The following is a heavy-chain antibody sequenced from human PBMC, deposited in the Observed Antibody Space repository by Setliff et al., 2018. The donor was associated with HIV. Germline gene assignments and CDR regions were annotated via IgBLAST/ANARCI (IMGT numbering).Heavy chain of an antibody. CDR2: IKSKTDGGTT. J-gene: IGHJ4*02. V-gene: IGHV3-15*07. CDR1: GFTFSNAW. Sequence: PGGSLRLSCAASGFTFSNAWMNWVRQAPGKGLEWAGRIKSKTDGGTTDYAAPVKGRFTISRDDSKNTLYLQMNSLKTEDTAVYYCTAAPGYYDSSPFDWWGPGTLVTVSS. D-gene: IGHD3-22*01. CDR3: TAAPGYYDSSPFDW.